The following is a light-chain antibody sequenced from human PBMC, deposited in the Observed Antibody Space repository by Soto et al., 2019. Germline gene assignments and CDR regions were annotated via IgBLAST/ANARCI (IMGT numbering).Light chain of an antibody. V-gene: IGKV1-27*01. Sequence: DIQMTQSPTSLSASVGDRVTITCRASQGIRNFVAWYQQKPGKAPKLLIYAASTLQSGVPSRFSGSGSGTDFTLTITSLQPDDVATYSCQKYSSVPVFGPGTKVEIK. CDR2: AAS. CDR1: QGIRNF. J-gene: IGKJ3*01. CDR3: QKYSSVPV.